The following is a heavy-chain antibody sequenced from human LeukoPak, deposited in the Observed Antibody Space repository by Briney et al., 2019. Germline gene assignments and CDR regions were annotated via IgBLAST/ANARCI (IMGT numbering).Heavy chain of an antibody. CDR3: AIDRYSSGWYTFDY. Sequence: GGSLRLSCAASGFTFSSYGMDWVRQAPGKGLEWISFISSSSGTIYYTDSVKGRFTISRDNAKNSLYLQMNSLRDEDTAMYYCAIDRYSSGWYTFDYWGQGTLVTVSS. J-gene: IGHJ4*02. D-gene: IGHD6-19*01. CDR2: ISSSSGTI. V-gene: IGHV3-48*02. CDR1: GFTFSSYG.